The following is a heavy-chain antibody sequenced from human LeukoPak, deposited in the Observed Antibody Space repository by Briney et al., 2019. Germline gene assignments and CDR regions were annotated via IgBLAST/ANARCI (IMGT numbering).Heavy chain of an antibody. CDR3: AAVRDSSGSEGYYFDY. J-gene: IGHJ4*02. D-gene: IGHD3-22*01. CDR1: GFTFTSSA. Sequence: SVKVSCKASGFTFTSSAVQWVRQARGQRLEWIGWIVVGSGNTNYAQKFQERVTITRDMSASTAYMELSSLRSEDTAVYYCAAVRDSSGSEGYYFDYWGQGTLVTASS. CDR2: IVVGSGNT. V-gene: IGHV1-58*01.